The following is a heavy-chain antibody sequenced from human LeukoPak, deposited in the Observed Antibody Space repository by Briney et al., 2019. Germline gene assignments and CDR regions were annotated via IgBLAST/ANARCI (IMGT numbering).Heavy chain of an antibody. V-gene: IGHV3-7*01. J-gene: IGHJ4*02. Sequence: GGSLRLSCAASGFTFSSYWMSWVRQAPGKGLEWVANIKQDGSEKYYVDSVKGRFTISRDNAKNSLYLQTNGLRAEDTAVYYCARFSIAARPFDYWGQGTLVTVSS. D-gene: IGHD6-6*01. CDR3: ARFSIAARPFDY. CDR2: IKQDGSEK. CDR1: GFTFSSYW.